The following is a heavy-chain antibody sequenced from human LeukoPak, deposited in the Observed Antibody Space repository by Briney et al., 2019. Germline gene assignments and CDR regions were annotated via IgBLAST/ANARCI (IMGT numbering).Heavy chain of an antibody. D-gene: IGHD3-3*01. CDR1: GFTFSSYA. J-gene: IGHJ4*02. V-gene: IGHV3-23*01. Sequence: PGGSLRLSCAASGFTFSSYAMSWVRQAPGKGLEWVSAISGSGGSTYYADYVKGRFTISRANSKNTLYLQMNSLRAEDTAVYYCAKLFYSDFWSGYPDYWGQGTLVTVSS. CDR3: AKLFYSDFWSGYPDY. CDR2: ISGSGGST.